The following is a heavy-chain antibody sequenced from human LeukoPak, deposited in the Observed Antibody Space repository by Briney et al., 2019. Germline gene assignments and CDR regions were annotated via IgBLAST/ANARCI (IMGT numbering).Heavy chain of an antibody. J-gene: IGHJ6*04. CDR1: GGSISSGSYY. CDR3: AQTYYDFWSGPNRMDV. Sequence: SETLSLTCTVSGGSISSGSYYWSWIRQPAGKGLEWIGRIYTSGSINYNPSLKSRVTISVDTSKNQFSLKLSSVTAADTAVYYCAQTYYDFWSGPNRMDVWGKGTTVTVSS. V-gene: IGHV4-61*02. CDR2: IYTSGSI. D-gene: IGHD3-3*01.